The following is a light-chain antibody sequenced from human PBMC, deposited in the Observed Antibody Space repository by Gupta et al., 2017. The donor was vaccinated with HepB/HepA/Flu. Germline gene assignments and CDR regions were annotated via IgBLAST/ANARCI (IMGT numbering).Light chain of an antibody. CDR2: GAS. Sequence: EIVMTQSPAILSVSPGERATLSCRASQSVSSNLAWYQQKPGQAPRPLIYGASNRATGIPTRFSGSGSGTEFTLTISSLQSEDIAAYYCQQYNNWPRTFGQGTKVEVK. CDR3: QQYNNWPRT. V-gene: IGKV3-15*01. CDR1: QSVSSN. J-gene: IGKJ1*01.